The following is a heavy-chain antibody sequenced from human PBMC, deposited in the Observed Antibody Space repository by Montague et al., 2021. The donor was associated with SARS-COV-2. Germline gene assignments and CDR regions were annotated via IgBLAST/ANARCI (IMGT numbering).Heavy chain of an antibody. D-gene: IGHD3-3*01. CDR3: ARQPTRGITIFGVVTDYGMDV. Sequence: SETLSLTCTVSGGSIGSSSYYWGWIRQPPGKGLEWIGYIYYSGSTYYNPSLKSRVTISVDTSKSQFSLKLSSVTAADTAVYYCARQPTRGITIFGVVTDYGMDVWGQGTTVTVSS. CDR2: IYYSGST. CDR1: GGSIGSSSYY. J-gene: IGHJ6*02. V-gene: IGHV4-39*01.